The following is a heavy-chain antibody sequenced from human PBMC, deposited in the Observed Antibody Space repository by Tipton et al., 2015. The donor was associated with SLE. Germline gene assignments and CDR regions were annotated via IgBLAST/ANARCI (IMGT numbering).Heavy chain of an antibody. Sequence: LRLSCTVSGGSISSSSYYWGWIRQPPGKGLEWIGSIYYSGSTYYNPSLKSRVTISVDTSKNPFSLKLSSVTAADTAVYYCATGRGYDFWTGYSPYYFDYWGQGTLVTVTS. CDR2: IYYSGST. V-gene: IGHV4-39*07. D-gene: IGHD3-3*01. CDR3: ATGRGYDFWTGYSPYYFDY. CDR1: GGSISSSSYY. J-gene: IGHJ4*02.